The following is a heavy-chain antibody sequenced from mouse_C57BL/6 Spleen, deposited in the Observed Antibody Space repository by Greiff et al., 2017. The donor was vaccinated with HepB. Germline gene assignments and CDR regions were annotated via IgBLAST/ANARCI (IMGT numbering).Heavy chain of an antibody. CDR1: GFTFSSYT. CDR2: ISGGGGNT. V-gene: IGHV5-9*01. CDR3: ARQGYGSSGAMDY. Sequence: EVQVVESGGGLVKPGGSLKLSCAASGFTFSSYTMSWVRQTPEKRLEWVATISGGGGNTYYPDSVKGRFTISRDNAKNTLYLQMSSLRSEGTALYYCARQGYGSSGAMDYWGQGTSVTVSS. D-gene: IGHD1-1*01. J-gene: IGHJ4*01.